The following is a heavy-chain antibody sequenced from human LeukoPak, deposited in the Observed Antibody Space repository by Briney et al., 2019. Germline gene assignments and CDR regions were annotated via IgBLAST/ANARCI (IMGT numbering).Heavy chain of an antibody. CDR1: GFTFSSYA. D-gene: IGHD4-11*01. V-gene: IGHV3-23*01. Sequence: RGSLRLSCAASGFTFSSYAMSWVRQAPGKGLEWVSAISGSGGSTYYADSVKGRFTISRDNSKNTLYLQMNSLRAEDTAVYYCAKDVSPYSNYLFDPWGQGTLVTVSS. CDR2: ISGSGGST. CDR3: AKDVSPYSNYLFDP. J-gene: IGHJ5*02.